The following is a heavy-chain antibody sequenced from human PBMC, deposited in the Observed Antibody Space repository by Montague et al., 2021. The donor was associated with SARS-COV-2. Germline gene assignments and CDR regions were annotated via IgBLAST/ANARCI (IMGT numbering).Heavy chain of an antibody. CDR1: GFTFSSYE. D-gene: IGHD5-24*01. Sequence: SLRLSSAASGFTFSSYEMNWVRQAPGKGLEWVSYISSSGSTISYADSVKGRFTISRDNAKDSLYLQMNSLRAEDTAVYYCATMATDLYYNGMDVWGQGTTVTVSS. CDR3: ATMATDLYYNGMDV. J-gene: IGHJ6*02. CDR2: ISSSGSTI. V-gene: IGHV3-48*03.